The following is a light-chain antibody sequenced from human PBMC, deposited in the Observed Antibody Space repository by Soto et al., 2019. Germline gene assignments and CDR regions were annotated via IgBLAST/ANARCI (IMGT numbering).Light chain of an antibody. J-gene: IGKJ1*01. CDR3: LQHNTYPRT. CDR2: AAS. V-gene: IGKV1-27*01. CDR1: QGIRNF. Sequence: DIQMTQSPTSLSASVGDRVTITCRASQGIRNFVAWYQQKPGKAPKLLIYAASTLQSGVPSRFSGSGSGTDFTLTINSLQPEDVATYYCLQHNTYPRTFGQGTKVEIK.